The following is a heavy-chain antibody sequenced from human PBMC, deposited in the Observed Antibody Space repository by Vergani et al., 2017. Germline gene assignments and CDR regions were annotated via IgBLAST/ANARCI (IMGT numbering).Heavy chain of an antibody. CDR3: ARERVGYCSSTSCYRRAFDI. CDR1: GGSFSGYY. CDR2: INNSGST. Sequence: QVQLQQWGAGLLKPSETLSLTCAVYGGSFSGYYWSWMRQPPGKGLGWNGEINNSGSTNYNPSLKSRFTISVDTSKNQFSLELSSVTAADTAVYYGARERVGYCSSTSCYRRAFDIWGQGTMVTVAS. J-gene: IGHJ3*02. V-gene: IGHV4-34*01. D-gene: IGHD2-2*02.